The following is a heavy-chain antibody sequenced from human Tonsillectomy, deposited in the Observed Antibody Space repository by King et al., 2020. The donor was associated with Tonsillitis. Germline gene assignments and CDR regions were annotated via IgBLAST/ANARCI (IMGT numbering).Heavy chain of an antibody. V-gene: IGHV1-3*01. CDR3: ARGYTSGWYFEF. D-gene: IGHD6-19*01. J-gene: IGHJ4*02. CDR1: GYTFTTSA. CDR2: INGGNANT. Sequence: VQLVQSGTEVKKPGASVKVSCKASGYTFTTSAIHWLRQAPGQSLEWMGWINGGNANTKYSQNFQDRVTLTRDTSASTAYMELSSLRSEDTALYYCARGYTSGWYFEFWGQGTLVTVSS.